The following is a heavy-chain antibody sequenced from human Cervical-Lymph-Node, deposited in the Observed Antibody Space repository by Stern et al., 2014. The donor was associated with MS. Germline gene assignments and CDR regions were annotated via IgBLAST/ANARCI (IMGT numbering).Heavy chain of an antibody. J-gene: IGHJ3*01. Sequence: MQLVDSGPGLVKPSQTLSLTCTVSGASLSTGGYYWSCIRQHPGKGLEWIGYIYNSGSAFHTPSLKSRLTISVDTSKNQLSLKLNSVTAADTAVYYCARGYGGYGALDFWGQGTMVTVSS. D-gene: IGHD4-17*01. CDR2: IYNSGSA. CDR1: GASLSTGGYY. V-gene: IGHV4-31*03. CDR3: ARGYGGYGALDF.